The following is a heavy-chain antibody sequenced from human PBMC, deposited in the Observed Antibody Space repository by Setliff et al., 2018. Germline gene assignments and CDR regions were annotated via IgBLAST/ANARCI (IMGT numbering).Heavy chain of an antibody. CDR2: ISASGGTT. V-gene: IGHV3-23*01. J-gene: IGHJ4*02. Sequence: GGSLRLSCAASGFTLNNYAMNWVRQAPGKGLEWVSIISASGGTTYYADSVKGRFTISSDNSKNTLYLQMNSLRAEDTARYYCAKGKGPQPRPSLDYWGQGTLVTVSS. CDR3: AKGKGPQPRPSLDY. CDR1: GFTLNNYA.